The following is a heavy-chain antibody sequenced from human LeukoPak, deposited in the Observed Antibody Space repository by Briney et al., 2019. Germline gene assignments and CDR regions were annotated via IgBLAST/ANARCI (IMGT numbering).Heavy chain of an antibody. J-gene: IGHJ4*02. D-gene: IGHD3-10*01. CDR2: ISAYNGNT. CDR1: GYTFTSYG. V-gene: IGHV1-18*01. CDR3: ARTYYYGSGSYYPDY. Sequence: ASVKVSCKASGYTFTSYGISWVRQAPGQGLEWMGWISAYNGNTNYAQKLQGRVTITADKSTSTAYMELSSLRSEDTAVYYCARTYYYGSGSYYPDYWGQGTLVTVSS.